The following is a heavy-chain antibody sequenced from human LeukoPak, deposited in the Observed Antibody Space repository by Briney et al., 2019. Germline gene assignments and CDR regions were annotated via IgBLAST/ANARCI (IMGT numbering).Heavy chain of an antibody. CDR3: ARDQGDTLDY. CDR2: IKQDGSEK. V-gene: IGHV3-7*03. Sequence: GGSLRLSCAASGFTFSNYWMTWVRQAPGKGLEWVASIKQDGSEKYYVDSVKGRFTFSRDNAKNSLYLQMDSLRAEDTAVYYCARDQGDTLDYWGQGTLVTVSS. D-gene: IGHD5-18*01. J-gene: IGHJ4*02. CDR1: GFTFSNYW.